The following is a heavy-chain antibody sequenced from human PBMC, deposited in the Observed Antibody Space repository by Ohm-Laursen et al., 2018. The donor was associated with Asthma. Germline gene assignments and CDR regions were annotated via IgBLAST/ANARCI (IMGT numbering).Heavy chain of an antibody. D-gene: IGHD6-13*01. Sequence: SLRLSCTAFGFTFSSYAMSWVRQAPGKGLEWVSAISGSGGSTYYADSVKGRFTISRDNSKNTLYLQMNSLRAEDTAVYYCAKSRTAGTGDYYYYGMDVWGQGTTVTVSS. V-gene: IGHV3-23*01. CDR3: AKSRTAGTGDYYYYGMDV. CDR1: GFTFSSYA. CDR2: ISGSGGST. J-gene: IGHJ6*02.